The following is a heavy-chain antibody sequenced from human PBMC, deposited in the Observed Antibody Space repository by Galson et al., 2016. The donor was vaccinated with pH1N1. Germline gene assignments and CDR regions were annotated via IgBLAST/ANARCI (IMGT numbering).Heavy chain of an antibody. D-gene: IGHD3-10*01. Sequence: SLRLSCAAASGFSISNNWMHWVRQAPGKGLAWFSRINRDGTTINYADSVKGRFTISRDNGKNTLYLQMNSLRADDTAVYYCARDCFGADDSWGQGTLVTVSS. CDR1: GFSISNNW. CDR2: INRDGTTI. V-gene: IGHV3-74*01. J-gene: IGHJ4*02. CDR3: ARDCFGADDS.